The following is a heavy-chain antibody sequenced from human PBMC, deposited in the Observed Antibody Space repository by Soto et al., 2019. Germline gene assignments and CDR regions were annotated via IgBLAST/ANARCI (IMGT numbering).Heavy chain of an antibody. CDR3: ARSPAEGVLSFFGSGSQHKSSYAMDV. V-gene: IGHV5-51*01. D-gene: IGHD3-10*01. CDR1: GYTFTTYY. CDR2: ISPGDSDI. Sequence: PGESLKISCEASGYTFTTYYIAWVRQMPGKGLEWIGIISPGDSDIRYSPSFYGQVTISAERSSSTAYLRWSSLKASDTAMYYCARSPAEGVLSFFGSGSQHKSSYAMDVWGPGTMVTVYS. J-gene: IGHJ6*02.